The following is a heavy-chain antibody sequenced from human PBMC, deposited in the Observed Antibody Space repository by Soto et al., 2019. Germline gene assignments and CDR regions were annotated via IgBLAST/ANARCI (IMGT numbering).Heavy chain of an antibody. D-gene: IGHD3-22*01. CDR2: ISAYNGNT. CDR3: ARGTYYYDSSGYYQPRPFDY. J-gene: IGHJ4*02. CDR1: GYTLTSYG. V-gene: IGHV1-18*04. Sequence: ASVKVSCKAFGYTLTSYGISEVRQAPGQGLEWMGWISAYNGNTNYAQKLQGRVTMTTDTSTSAAYMELRSLRSDDTAVYYCARGTYYYDSSGYYQPRPFDYWGQGTLVTVSS.